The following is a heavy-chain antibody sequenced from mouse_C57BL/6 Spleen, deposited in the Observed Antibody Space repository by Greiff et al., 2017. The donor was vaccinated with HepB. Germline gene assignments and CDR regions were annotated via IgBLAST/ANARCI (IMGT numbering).Heavy chain of an antibody. J-gene: IGHJ2*01. V-gene: IGHV1-82*01. CDR1: GYAFSSSW. CDR2: IYPGDGDT. Sequence: QVQLKQSGSELVKPGASVKISCKASGYAFSSSWMNWVKQRPGKGLEWIGRIYPGDGDTNYNGKFKGKATLTADKSSSTAYMQLSSLTSEDSAVYFCAKLGRLYFDYWGQGTTLTVSS. CDR3: AKLGRLYFDY. D-gene: IGHD4-1*01.